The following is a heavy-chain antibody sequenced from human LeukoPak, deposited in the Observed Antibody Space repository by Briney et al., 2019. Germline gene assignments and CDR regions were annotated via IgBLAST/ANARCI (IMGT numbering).Heavy chain of an antibody. J-gene: IGHJ4*02. V-gene: IGHV1-3*03. CDR3: ARGGLYTAMAPFDY. CDR1: GYTFTSYA. D-gene: IGHD5-18*01. Sequence: AASVKVSCKASGYTFTSYAMHWVRQAPGQRLDWMGWINAGNGNTKYSQEFQGRVTITRDTSASTAYMELSSLRSEDMAVYYCARGGLYTAMAPFDYWGQGTLVTVSS. CDR2: INAGNGNT.